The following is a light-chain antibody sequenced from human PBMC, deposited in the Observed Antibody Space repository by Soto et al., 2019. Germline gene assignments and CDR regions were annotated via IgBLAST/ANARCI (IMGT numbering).Light chain of an antibody. Sequence: DIVMTQSPDSLAVSLGERATINCKSSQSVLFSSNNKNYLAWYQQKPGQPPKLLIYWASTRESGVPDRFSGSGSGTEFTLTISSLQAEDVAVYSCQQYYTTPFTFGPGTKVGIK. V-gene: IGKV4-1*01. J-gene: IGKJ3*01. CDR3: QQYYTTPFT. CDR1: QSVLFSSNNKNY. CDR2: WAS.